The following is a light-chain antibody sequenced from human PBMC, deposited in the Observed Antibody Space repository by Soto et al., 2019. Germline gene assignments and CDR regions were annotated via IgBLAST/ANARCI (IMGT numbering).Light chain of an antibody. CDR3: QSYDVSVNNYV. J-gene: IGLJ1*01. Sequence: QSVLTQPPSVAGAPGQTVTISCTGISSNIGAPYDVHWYQHLPGTAPKLLIYGGNNRPSGVPDRLSGSRSGTAASLDITGLQAEDEAAYFSQSYDVSVNNYVFGTGTKVIVL. CDR1: SSNIGAPYD. V-gene: IGLV1-40*01. CDR2: GGN.